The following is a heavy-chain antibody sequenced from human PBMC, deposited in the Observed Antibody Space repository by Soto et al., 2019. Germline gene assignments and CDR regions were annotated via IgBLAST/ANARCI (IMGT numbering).Heavy chain of an antibody. CDR3: ARHAGPSRTVTTPFDY. CDR1: GGSICSSSYY. D-gene: IGHD4-17*01. Sequence: SESLSLTCTVSGGSICSSSYYWGWIRQTQGKGLEWIGSIYYSGSTYYNPSPKSRVTISVDTSKNQFSLKLSSVTAADTAVYYCARHAGPSRTVTTPFDYWGQGTLVTVSS. CDR2: IYYSGST. J-gene: IGHJ4*02. V-gene: IGHV4-39*01.